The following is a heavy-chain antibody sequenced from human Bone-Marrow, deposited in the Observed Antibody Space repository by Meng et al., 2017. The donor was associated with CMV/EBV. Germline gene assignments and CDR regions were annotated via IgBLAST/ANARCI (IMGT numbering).Heavy chain of an antibody. CDR1: GYTFTSYG. D-gene: IGHD3-3*01. CDR2: ISAYNGNT. CDR3: ARDRYYDPSGNYYYYYGMDV. V-gene: IGHV1-18*01. Sequence: ASVKVSCKASGYTFTSYGISWARQAPGQGLEWMGWISAYNGNTNYAQKLQGRVTMTTDTSTSTAYMELRSLRSDDTAVYYCARDRYYDPSGNYYYYYGMDVWGQGTTVPVSS. J-gene: IGHJ6*01.